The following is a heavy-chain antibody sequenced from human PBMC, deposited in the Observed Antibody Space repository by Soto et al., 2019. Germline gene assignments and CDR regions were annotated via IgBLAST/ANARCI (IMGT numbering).Heavy chain of an antibody. CDR3: VRDGGMATVPTLDFDY. V-gene: IGHV1-2*04. CDR1: GYTFTGYY. CDR2: INPNSGGT. Sequence: ASVKVSCKASGYTFTGYYIHWVRQAPGQGLEWMGWINPNSGGTNYAQKFQGWVTMTRDTSISTAYMELSRLRSDDTAVYYCVRDGGMATVPTLDFDYWGQGTQVTLSS. J-gene: IGHJ4*02. D-gene: IGHD4-4*01.